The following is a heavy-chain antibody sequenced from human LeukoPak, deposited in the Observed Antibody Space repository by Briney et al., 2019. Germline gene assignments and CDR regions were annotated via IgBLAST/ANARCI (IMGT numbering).Heavy chain of an antibody. CDR1: GFRFSGFG. CDR3: VKDQGGVVAGPTSGPFDY. CDR2: ISFDGSKE. Sequence: GGSLRLSCVTSGFRFSGFGMHWVRQTPGKGLDRVAFISFDGSKEFYPDSVRGRFAVSRDNSRDSLYLQMNSLKSGDTGVYYCVKDQGGVVAGPTSGPFDYWGQGILVTVSA. V-gene: IGHV3-30*02. D-gene: IGHD6-19*01. J-gene: IGHJ4*02.